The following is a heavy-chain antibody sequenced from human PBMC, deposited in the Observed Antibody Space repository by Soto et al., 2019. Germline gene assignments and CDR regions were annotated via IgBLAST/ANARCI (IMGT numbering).Heavy chain of an antibody. J-gene: IGHJ6*02. CDR3: ARPTELPPDYYYGMDV. D-gene: IGHD1-26*01. CDR1: GGSISSSSYY. CDR2: TYYSGST. Sequence: PSETLSLTCTVSGGSISSSSYYWGWIRQPPGKGLEWIGSTYYSGSTYYNPSLKSRVTISVDTSKNQFSLKLSSVTAADTAVYYCARPTELPPDYYYGMDVWGQGTTVT. V-gene: IGHV4-39*01.